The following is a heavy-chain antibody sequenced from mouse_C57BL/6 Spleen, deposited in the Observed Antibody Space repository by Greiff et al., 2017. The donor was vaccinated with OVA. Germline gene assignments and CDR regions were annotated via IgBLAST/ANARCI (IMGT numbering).Heavy chain of an antibody. CDR2: IDPETGGT. Sequence: VQLQQSGAELVRPGASVTLSCKASGYTFTDYEMHWVKQTPVHGLEWIGAIDPETGGTAYNQKFKGKAILTADKSSSTAYMELRSLTSEDSAVYYCTRYGDYDYDVGYAMDYWGQGTSVTVSS. V-gene: IGHV1-15*01. D-gene: IGHD2-4*01. J-gene: IGHJ4*01. CDR1: GYTFTDYE. CDR3: TRYGDYDYDVGYAMDY.